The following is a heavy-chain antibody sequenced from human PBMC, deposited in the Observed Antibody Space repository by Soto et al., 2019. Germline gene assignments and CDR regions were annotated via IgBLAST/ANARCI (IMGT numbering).Heavy chain of an antibody. CDR2: VSYDGSKK. V-gene: IGHV3-30*18. J-gene: IGHJ4*02. CDR1: GFTFSYSV. D-gene: IGHD3-3*01. CDR3: VKGGGATREFWNFGY. Sequence: QVHLVESGGGVVQPGRSLRLSCVASGFTFSYSVMHWVRQAPGKGLEWVATVSYDGSKKHYADSVKGRFTISRDNCEKTLDRQQNSLGDEDTSLDYCVKGGGATREFWNFGYWGQGTLVTVSS.